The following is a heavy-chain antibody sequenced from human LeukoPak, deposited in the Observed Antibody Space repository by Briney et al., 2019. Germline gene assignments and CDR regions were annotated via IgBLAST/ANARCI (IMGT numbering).Heavy chain of an antibody. CDR2: ISSSSSYI. J-gene: IGHJ4*02. CDR1: GFTFSSCS. CDR3: ARDRLGAPRGYDY. D-gene: IGHD1-26*01. Sequence: GGSLRLSCAASGFTFSSCSMNWVRQAPGKGLEWVSSISSSSSYIYYADPVKGRFTISRDNAKNSLYLQMNSLRAEDTAVYYCARDRLGAPRGYDYWGQGTLVTVSS. V-gene: IGHV3-21*01.